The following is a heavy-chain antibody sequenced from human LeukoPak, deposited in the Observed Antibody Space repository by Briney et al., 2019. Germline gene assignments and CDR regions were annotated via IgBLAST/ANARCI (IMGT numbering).Heavy chain of an antibody. Sequence: GESLKISCKGSGYSFTSYWIGWVRQMPGKGLEWMGIIYPGDSDTRYSPSFQGQVTISDDKSISTAYLQWSSLKASDTAMYYCAMPGHYYDSSGYYATNNWGQGTLVTVSS. CDR1: GYSFTSYW. CDR3: AMPGHYYDSSGYYATNN. V-gene: IGHV5-51*01. D-gene: IGHD3-22*01. CDR2: IYPGDSDT. J-gene: IGHJ4*02.